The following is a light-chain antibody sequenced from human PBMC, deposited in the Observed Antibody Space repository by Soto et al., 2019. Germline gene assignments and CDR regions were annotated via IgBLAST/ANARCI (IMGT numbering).Light chain of an antibody. CDR2: GAS. CDR1: QSVTTGY. CDR3: QQHGISHIT. J-gene: IGKJ5*01. V-gene: IGKV3-20*01. Sequence: VVKMSPGTVSLKPGERATLSCRASQSVTTGYLAWYQQKPGQAPRLLIYGASSRATGIPDRFSGSGSGTDFTLTISRLEPEDFAVYYCQQHGISHITFGQRTRLEIK.